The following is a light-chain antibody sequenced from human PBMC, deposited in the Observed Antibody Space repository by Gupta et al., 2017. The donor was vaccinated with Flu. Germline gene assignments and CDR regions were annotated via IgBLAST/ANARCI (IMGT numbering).Light chain of an antibody. Sequence: IQLTHSPSSMPASVGDVLTITCRASQCSSSSLNWYQQKPGKAPKLLIYVASSLQSGVPSRFSGSGSGKDFTLIISSVKAEDFGNYYCQQSYRTLLTFGGGTKVKIK. V-gene: IGKV1-39*01. CDR1: QCSSSS. CDR2: VAS. CDR3: QQSYRTLLT. J-gene: IGKJ4*01.